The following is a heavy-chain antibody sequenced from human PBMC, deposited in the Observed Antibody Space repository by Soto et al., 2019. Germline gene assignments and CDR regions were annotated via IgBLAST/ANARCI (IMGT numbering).Heavy chain of an antibody. CDR2: IYSGGST. Sequence: GGSVRLSCAASGFTVSSNYMSWVRQAPGKGLEWVSVIYSGGSTYYADSVKGRFTISRDNSKNTLCLQMNSLRAEDTAVYYCARAGSSSWTGYYYGMDVWGQGTTVTVSS. V-gene: IGHV3-53*01. CDR3: ARAGSSSWTGYYYGMDV. J-gene: IGHJ6*02. CDR1: GFTVSSNY. D-gene: IGHD6-13*01.